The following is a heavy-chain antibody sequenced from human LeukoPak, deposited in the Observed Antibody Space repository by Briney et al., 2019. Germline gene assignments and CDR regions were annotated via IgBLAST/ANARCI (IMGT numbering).Heavy chain of an antibody. J-gene: IGHJ4*02. CDR2: ISYDGSNK. D-gene: IGHD6-19*01. CDR1: TFTVSSYA. V-gene: IGHV3-30-3*01. Sequence: GRSLRLSCAASTFTVSSYAIHWVRQAPGKGLEWVAVISYDGSNKYYADSVKGRFTISRDNSKNTLYLQMNSLRAEDTAVYYCARWQGAWLVLDYWGQGTLVTVSS. CDR3: ARWQGAWLVLDY.